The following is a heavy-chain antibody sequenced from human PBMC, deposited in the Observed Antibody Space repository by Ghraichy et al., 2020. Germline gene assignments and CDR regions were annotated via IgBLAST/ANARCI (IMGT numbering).Heavy chain of an antibody. CDR3: ARLEGYYDSSGYYPSFDF. J-gene: IGHJ4*02. V-gene: IGHV4-39*01. CDR2: IYYTGST. D-gene: IGHD3-22*01. Sequence: EPLSLTCTVSGGSISRSSYYWGWIRQPPGKGLEWIGSIYYTGSTYYNPSLKSRVTISADMSKNQFSLRLSSVTAADTAVYYCARLEGYYDSSGYYPSFDFWGQGTLVTVSS. CDR1: GGSISRSSYY.